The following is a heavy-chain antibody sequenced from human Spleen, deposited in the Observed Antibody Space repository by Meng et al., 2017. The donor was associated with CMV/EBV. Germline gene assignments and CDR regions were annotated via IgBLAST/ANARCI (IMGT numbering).Heavy chain of an antibody. V-gene: IGHV3-23*01. CDR1: GFTFSSYA. J-gene: IGHJ4*02. D-gene: IGHD4-17*01. Sequence: CAASGFTFSSYAMSWVRQAPGKGLEWVSGISGSGSSTYYVDSVKGRFTISRDNSKNTLSLQMDSLRAEDTAVYYCATLYGGLNYFDYWGQGTLVTVSS. CDR3: ATLYGGLNYFDY. CDR2: ISGSGSST.